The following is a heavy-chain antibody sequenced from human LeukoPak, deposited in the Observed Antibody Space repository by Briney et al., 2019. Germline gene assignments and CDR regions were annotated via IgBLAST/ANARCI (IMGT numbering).Heavy chain of an antibody. D-gene: IGHD6-19*01. J-gene: IGHJ6*02. CDR1: GYTFSNYG. Sequence: GASAKVSCKASGYTFSNYGISWVRQAPGQGLEWMGWISAYNGQTKYAEKFQGRVTMTTDAPTSTANMELRSLRLNDTAVYYCARSRGQWLERVYYYYAMDVWGQGTTVTVSS. CDR3: ARSRGQWLERVYYYYAMDV. CDR2: ISAYNGQT. V-gene: IGHV1-18*01.